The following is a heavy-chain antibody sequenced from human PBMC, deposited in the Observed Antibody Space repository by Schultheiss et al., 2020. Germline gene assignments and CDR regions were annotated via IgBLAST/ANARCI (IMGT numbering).Heavy chain of an antibody. CDR1: GFTFSSYA. D-gene: IGHD3-10*01. V-gene: IGHV3-23*01. J-gene: IGHJ3*01. Sequence: GGSLRLSCAASGFTFSSYAMSWVRQAPGKGLEWVSAISSSGGSTYYADSVKGRFTISRDNSKNTLYLQMNSLRAEDTAVYYCANSLIHYYGSGYWGQGTMVTVSS. CDR3: ANSLIHYYGSGY. CDR2: ISSSGGST.